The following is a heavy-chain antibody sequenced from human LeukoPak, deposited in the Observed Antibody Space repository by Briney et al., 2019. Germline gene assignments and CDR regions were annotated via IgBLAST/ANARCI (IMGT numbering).Heavy chain of an antibody. J-gene: IGHJ4*02. Sequence: PGGSLRLSCAASGFTVSSNYMSWVRQAPGKGLEWVSVIYSGGSTYYADSVKGRFTISRDNAKNSLYLQMNSLRAEDTALYYCAKDSFRGIAVAGLDYWGQGTLVTVSS. CDR3: AKDSFRGIAVAGLDY. V-gene: IGHV3-53*05. CDR2: IYSGGST. CDR1: GFTVSSNY. D-gene: IGHD6-19*01.